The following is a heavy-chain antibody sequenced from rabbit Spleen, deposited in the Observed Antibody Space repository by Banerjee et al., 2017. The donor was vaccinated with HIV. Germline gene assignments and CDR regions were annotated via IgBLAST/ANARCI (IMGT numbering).Heavy chain of an antibody. D-gene: IGHD7-1*01. CDR1: GLDFSSRYG. J-gene: IGHJ3*01. CDR3: ARESGNINSL. Sequence: QSLEESGGDLVKPGASLPLPCKAFGLDFSSRYGYCWVRQAPGKGLEWIACIDIARTGSTYYTNWAKGRFTISKTSSTTVTLQMTSLTAADTATYFCARESGNINSLWGQGTLVTVS. CDR2: IDIARTGST. V-gene: IGHV1S40*01.